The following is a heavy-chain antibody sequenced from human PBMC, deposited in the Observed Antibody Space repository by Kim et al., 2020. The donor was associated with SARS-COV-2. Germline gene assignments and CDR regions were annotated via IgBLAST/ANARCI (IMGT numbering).Heavy chain of an antibody. J-gene: IGHJ4*02. Sequence: GGSLRLSCAASGFTFSSYAMHWVRQAPGKGLEWVAVISYDGSNKYYADSVKGRFTISRDNSKNKLYLQMNSLRAEDAAVYYCAREGGNYYDYWGQGTLVTVSS. CDR3: AREGGNYYDY. CDR2: ISYDGSNK. CDR1: GFTFSSYA. V-gene: IGHV3-30*04.